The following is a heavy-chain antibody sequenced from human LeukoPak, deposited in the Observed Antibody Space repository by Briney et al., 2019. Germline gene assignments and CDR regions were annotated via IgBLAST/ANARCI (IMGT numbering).Heavy chain of an antibody. D-gene: IGHD5-12*01. CDR2: IHASGTT. J-gene: IGHJ4*02. Sequence: SETLSLTCSVSGGSICNYHWSWIRQPAGKGLEWIGQIHASGTTNYYPPLKSRLTMSIHTPENQVSLTVTSVTAADSALYYCARRDTNSGWSFDLWGQGALVLVSS. V-gene: IGHV4-4*07. CDR3: ARRDTNSGWSFDL. CDR1: GGSICNYH.